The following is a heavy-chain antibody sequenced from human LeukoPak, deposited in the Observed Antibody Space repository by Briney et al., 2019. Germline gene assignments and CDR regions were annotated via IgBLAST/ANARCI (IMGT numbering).Heavy chain of an antibody. Sequence: GGSLRLSCAASGFTVSSNYMSWVRQAPGKGLEWVSVIYSGGSTYYADSVKGRFTISRDNSKNTLYLQMNSLRAEDAAVYYCARDLTSCSSTSCTLGQGTLVTVSS. CDR2: IYSGGST. V-gene: IGHV3-53*01. CDR3: ARDLTSCSSTSCT. D-gene: IGHD2-2*01. CDR1: GFTVSSNY. J-gene: IGHJ5*02.